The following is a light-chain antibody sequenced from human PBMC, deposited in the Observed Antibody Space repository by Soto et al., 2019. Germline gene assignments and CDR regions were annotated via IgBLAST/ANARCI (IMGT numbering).Light chain of an antibody. CDR3: HQRKIWPRT. Sequence: IVVTKSPAAVSLNKRERATLSCRASQTVSSKLAWYQHKPGQAPRLLIYDTSNGATGIPARFSGSGSGTDFTLTISSLEPEDFAVYCCHQRKIWPRTFGQGTMV. J-gene: IGKJ1*01. V-gene: IGKV3-11*01. CDR1: QTVSSK. CDR2: DTS.